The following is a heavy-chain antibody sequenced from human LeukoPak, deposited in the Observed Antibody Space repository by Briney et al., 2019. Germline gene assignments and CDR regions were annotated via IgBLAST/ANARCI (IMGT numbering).Heavy chain of an antibody. V-gene: IGHV3-23*01. Sequence: GGSLRLSCAASGFTFSSFWMSWVRQAPGKGLEWVSAISGSGGSTYYADSVKGRFTISRDNSKNTLYLQMNSLRAEDTAVYYSAKAGYDILTGYYVWGQGTLVTVSS. J-gene: IGHJ4*02. CDR1: GFTFSSFW. CDR2: ISGSGGST. D-gene: IGHD3-9*01. CDR3: AKAGYDILTGYYV.